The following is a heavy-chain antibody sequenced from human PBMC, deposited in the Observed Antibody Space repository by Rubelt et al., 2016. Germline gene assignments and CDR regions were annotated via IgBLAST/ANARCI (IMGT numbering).Heavy chain of an antibody. CDR1: GGSISSSSYY. Sequence: QLQLQESGPGLVKPSETLSLTCTVSGGSISSSSYYWGWIRQPPGKGLEWIGSIYYSGSTYYNPSLKSRVTMSVDTSKNQFSLMLSSVTAADTAVYYCARDDGQVVGATYFDYWGQGTLVTVSS. V-gene: IGHV4-39*07. D-gene: IGHD1-26*01. CDR2: IYYSGST. J-gene: IGHJ4*02. CDR3: ARDDGQVVGATYFDY.